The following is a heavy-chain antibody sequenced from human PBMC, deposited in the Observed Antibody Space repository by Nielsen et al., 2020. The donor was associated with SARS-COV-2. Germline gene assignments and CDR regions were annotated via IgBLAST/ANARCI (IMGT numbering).Heavy chain of an antibody. CDR3: ARDGWGYSGYDFYYYGMDV. J-gene: IGHJ6*02. Sequence: GESLKISCAASGFTFSIYTINWVRQAPGRGLEWVSSISSSSTYIYYADSVKGRFTISRDNAKNSLYLQMNSLRAEDTAVYYCARDGWGYSGYDFYYYGMDVWGQGTTVTVSS. CDR2: ISSSSTYI. D-gene: IGHD5-12*01. V-gene: IGHV3-21*01. CDR1: GFTFSIYT.